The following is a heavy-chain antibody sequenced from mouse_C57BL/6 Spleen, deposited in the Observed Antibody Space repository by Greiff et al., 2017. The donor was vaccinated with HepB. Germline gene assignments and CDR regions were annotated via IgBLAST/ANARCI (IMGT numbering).Heavy chain of an antibody. CDR2: IDPSDSET. CDR1: GYTFTSYW. Sequence: VQLQQPGAELVRPGSSVKLSCKASGYTFTSYWMHWVKQRPIQGLEWIGNIDPSDSETHYNQKFKDKATLTVDKSYSTAYMQLSSLTSEDSAVYCCARKERSSQFAYWGQGTLVTVSA. J-gene: IGHJ3*01. V-gene: IGHV1-52*01. CDR3: ARKERSSQFAY.